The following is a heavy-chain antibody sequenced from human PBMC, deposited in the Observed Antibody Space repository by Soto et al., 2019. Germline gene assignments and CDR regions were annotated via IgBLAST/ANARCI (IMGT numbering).Heavy chain of an antibody. CDR2: ISSSSSYI. Sequence: GGSLRLSCAASGFTFSSYSMNWVRQAPGKGLEWVSSISSSSSYIYYADSVKGRFTISRDNAKNSLYLQMNSLRAEDTAVYYCALTERRYYSDSSGYLTREDTFDYWGQGTLVTVYS. CDR1: GFTFSSYS. J-gene: IGHJ4*02. CDR3: ALTERRYYSDSSGYLTREDTFDY. V-gene: IGHV3-21*01. D-gene: IGHD3-22*01.